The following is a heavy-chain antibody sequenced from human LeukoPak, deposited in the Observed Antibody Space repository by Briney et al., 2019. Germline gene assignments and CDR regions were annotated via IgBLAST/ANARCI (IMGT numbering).Heavy chain of an antibody. CDR2: IYYSGST. CDR3: ARASILTGYYPDY. Sequence: PSETLSLTCTVSGGSISSGGYYWSWIRQHPGKGLGWIGYIYYSGSTNYNPSLKSRVTISVDTSKNQFSLKLSSVTAADTAVYYCARASILTGYYPDYWGQGTLVTVSS. D-gene: IGHD3-9*01. V-gene: IGHV4-61*08. CDR1: GGSISSGGYY. J-gene: IGHJ4*02.